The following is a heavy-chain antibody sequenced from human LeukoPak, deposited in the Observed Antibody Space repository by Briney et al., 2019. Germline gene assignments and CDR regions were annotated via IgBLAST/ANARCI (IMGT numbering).Heavy chain of an antibody. CDR3: AELGITMVGGV. Sequence: GGSLRLSCAASGFTFSSNWMHWVRQTPGKGLVWVSRINSGGSSTSYADSVKGRFTISRDNAKNTLYLQMNSLRAEDTAVYYCAELGITMVGGVWGKGTTVTISS. J-gene: IGHJ6*04. CDR2: INSGGSST. D-gene: IGHD3-10*02. V-gene: IGHV3-74*01. CDR1: GFTFSSNW.